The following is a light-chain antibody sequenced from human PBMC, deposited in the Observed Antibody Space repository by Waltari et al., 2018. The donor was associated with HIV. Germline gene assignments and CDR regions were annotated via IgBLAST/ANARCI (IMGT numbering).Light chain of an antibody. Sequence: QAVVTQEPSLSVPPGGTVTFTCASFTGRVTTTHHPYWFQQKPGQAPRTLSSDGHTRLPLPPRRLAGSLAEGKSVLSLTGAQPEDEATYHCLLSFHTVRIFGGGT. J-gene: IGLJ2*01. CDR3: LLSFHTVRI. CDR1: TGRVTTTHH. CDR2: DGH. V-gene: IGLV7-46*01.